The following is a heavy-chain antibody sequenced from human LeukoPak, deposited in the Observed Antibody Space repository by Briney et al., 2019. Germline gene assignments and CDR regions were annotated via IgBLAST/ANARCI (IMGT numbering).Heavy chain of an antibody. V-gene: IGHV3-48*02. Sequence: GGSLRLSCAASGFTFSTYSMNWVRQAPGKGLEWVSHISGSSTPVYYADSVRGRFTTSRDNAKNSLLLQMSSLRDEDTAVYYCARSGCGSDGSCYNYRNPFDIWGQGTMVTV. J-gene: IGHJ3*02. D-gene: IGHD2-15*01. CDR2: ISGSSTPV. CDR3: ARSGCGSDGSCYNYRNPFDI. CDR1: GFTFSTYS.